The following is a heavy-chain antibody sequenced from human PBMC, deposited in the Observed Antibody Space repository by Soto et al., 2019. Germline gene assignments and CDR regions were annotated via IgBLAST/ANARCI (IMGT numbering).Heavy chain of an antibody. D-gene: IGHD2-2*01. CDR2: IWYDGSNK. J-gene: IGHJ4*02. Sequence: GGSLRLSCAASGFTFSSYGMHWVRQAPGKGLEWVAVIWYDGSNKYYADSVKGRFTISRDNSKNTLYMQMNSLRAEDTAVYYCARDLYCSSTSCQYYFDYWGQGTLVTVSS. V-gene: IGHV3-33*01. CDR1: GFTFSSYG. CDR3: ARDLYCSSTSCQYYFDY.